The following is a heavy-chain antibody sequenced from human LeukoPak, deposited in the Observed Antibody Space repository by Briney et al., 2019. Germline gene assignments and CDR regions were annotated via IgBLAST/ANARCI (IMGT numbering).Heavy chain of an antibody. D-gene: IGHD6-13*01. CDR2: INPNSGGT. J-gene: IGHJ6*02. Sequence: ASVKVSCKASGYTFTGYYMHWVRQAPGQGLGWMGWINPNSGGTNYAQKFQGWVTMTRDTSISTAYMELSRLRSDDTAVYYCARDLGSSWFSQRGMDVWGQGTTVTVSS. CDR3: ARDLGSSWFSQRGMDV. V-gene: IGHV1-2*04. CDR1: GYTFTGYY.